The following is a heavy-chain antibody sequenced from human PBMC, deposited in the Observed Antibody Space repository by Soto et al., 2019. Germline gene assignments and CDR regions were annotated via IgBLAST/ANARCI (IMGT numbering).Heavy chain of an antibody. D-gene: IGHD3-22*01. Sequence: SETLSLTCAVSGGSISSGGYSWSWIQQPPGKGLEWIGYIYHSGSTYYNPSLKSRVTISVDRSKNQFSLKLSSVTAADTAVYYCARVSGYYYGVDYWGQGTPVTVSS. CDR3: ARVSGYYYGVDY. CDR2: IYHSGST. CDR1: GGSISSGGYS. V-gene: IGHV4-30-2*01. J-gene: IGHJ4*02.